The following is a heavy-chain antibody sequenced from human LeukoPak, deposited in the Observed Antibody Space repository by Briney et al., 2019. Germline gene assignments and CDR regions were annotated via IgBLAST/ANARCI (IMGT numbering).Heavy chain of an antibody. Sequence: PGGSLRLSCAASGFTFSSYSMNWVRQAPGKGLEWVSYISSSSSTIYYADSVKGRFTISRDNAKNSLYLQMNSLRAEDTAVYYCARGIAAAGTGAFDIWGQGTMVTVSS. CDR2: ISSSSSTI. J-gene: IGHJ3*02. D-gene: IGHD6-13*01. CDR3: ARGIAAAGTGAFDI. V-gene: IGHV3-48*04. CDR1: GFTFSSYS.